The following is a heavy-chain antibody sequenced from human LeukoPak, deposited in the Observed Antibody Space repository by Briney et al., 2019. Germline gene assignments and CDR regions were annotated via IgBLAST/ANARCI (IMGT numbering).Heavy chain of an antibody. CDR3: ARGPFPAFDY. CDR2: IYYSGST. J-gene: IGHJ4*02. V-gene: IGHV4-59*01. CDR1: GGSISSYY. D-gene: IGHD2/OR15-2a*01. Sequence: SETLSLTCTVSGGSISSYYWSWIRQPPGKGLEWIGYIYYSGSTNYNPSPKSRVTISVDTSKNQFSLKLSSVTAADTAVYYCARGPFPAFDYWGQGTLVTVSS.